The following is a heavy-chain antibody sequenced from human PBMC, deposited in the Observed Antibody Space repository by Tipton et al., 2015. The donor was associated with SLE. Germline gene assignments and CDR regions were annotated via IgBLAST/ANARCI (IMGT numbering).Heavy chain of an antibody. CDR2: IYTSGST. Sequence: TLSLTCTVSGGSISSGSYYWSWIRQPAGKGLEWIGRIYTSGSTNYNPSLKSRVTISVDTSKNQFSLKLSSVTAADTAVYYCASGSFFDLWGRGTLVTVSS. J-gene: IGHJ2*01. V-gene: IGHV4-61*02. CDR1: GGSISSGSYY. CDR3: ASGSFFDL.